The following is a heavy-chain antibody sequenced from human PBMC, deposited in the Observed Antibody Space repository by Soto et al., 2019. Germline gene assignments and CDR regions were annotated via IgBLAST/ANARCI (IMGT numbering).Heavy chain of an antibody. CDR2: IHYTGRT. CDR1: GESFSAYY. D-gene: IGHD6-13*01. Sequence: SETLSLTCAFYGESFSAYYWNWIRQSPEKGLEWIADIHYTGRTNYNPSLKSRVTISVDTSKNQFSLKLSSVTAADTAVYYCARASIAAVGTIDYWGQGTLVTVSS. J-gene: IGHJ4*02. CDR3: ARASIAAVGTIDY. V-gene: IGHV4-34*01.